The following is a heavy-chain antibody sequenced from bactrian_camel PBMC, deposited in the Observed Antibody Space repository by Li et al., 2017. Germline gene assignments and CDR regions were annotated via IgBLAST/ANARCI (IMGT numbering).Heavy chain of an antibody. CDR1: GQTYSTYC. D-gene: IGHD2*01. V-gene: IGHV3S1*01. CDR3: AASKMTCRRLVVTPDFAY. J-gene: IGHJ6*01. Sequence: QVQLVESGGGTVQVGGSLRLSCVASGQTYSTYCWAWFRQPPGKERGGVAAMYTGFGGGNIYYDDSVKGRFTISQDNSKNTLFLQMNVLRPEDTAMYYCAASKMTCRRLVVTPDFAYWGHGTQVTVS. CDR2: MYTGFGGGNI.